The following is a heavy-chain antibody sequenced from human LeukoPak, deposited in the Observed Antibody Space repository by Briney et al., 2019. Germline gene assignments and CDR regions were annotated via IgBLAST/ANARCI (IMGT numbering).Heavy chain of an antibody. CDR1: GYTFTSYG. CDR2: ISAYNGNT. Sequence: GASVKVSCKASGYTFTSYGISWVRQAPGQGLEWMGWISAYNGNTNYAQKLQGRVTITADESTSTAYMELSSLRSEDTAVYYCAYCSGGKATDWFDPWGQGTLVTVSS. D-gene: IGHD2-15*01. J-gene: IGHJ5*02. CDR3: AYCSGGKATDWFDP. V-gene: IGHV1-18*01.